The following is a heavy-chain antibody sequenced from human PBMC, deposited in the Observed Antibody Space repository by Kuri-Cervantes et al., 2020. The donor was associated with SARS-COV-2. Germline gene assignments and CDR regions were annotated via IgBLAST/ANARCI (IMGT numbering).Heavy chain of an antibody. D-gene: IGHD3-9*01. CDR1: GFTFSSYA. Sequence: GESLKISCAASGFTFSSYAMHWVRQAPGKGLEWVAVISYDGSNKYYADSVKGRFTISRDNSKNTLYLQMNSLRAEDTAVYYCARDPDDILTGRFDYWGPGTLVTVSS. J-gene: IGHJ4*02. V-gene: IGHV3-30*04. CDR2: ISYDGSNK. CDR3: ARDPDDILTGRFDY.